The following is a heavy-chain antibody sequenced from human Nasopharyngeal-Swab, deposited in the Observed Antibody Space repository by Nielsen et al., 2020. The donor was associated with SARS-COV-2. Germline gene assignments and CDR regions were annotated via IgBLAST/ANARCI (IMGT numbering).Heavy chain of an antibody. J-gene: IGHJ6*02. CDR3: VKGAAAYYYGMDV. CDR1: GFTFSSYA. D-gene: IGHD2-2*01. Sequence: GGSLRLSCSASGFTFSSYAMHWVRQAPGKGLEYVSAISSNGGSTYYADSVKGRFTISRDNSKTTLYLQMSSLRAEDTAVYYCVKGAAAYYYGMDVWGQGTTVTVSS. V-gene: IGHV3-64D*08. CDR2: ISSNGGST.